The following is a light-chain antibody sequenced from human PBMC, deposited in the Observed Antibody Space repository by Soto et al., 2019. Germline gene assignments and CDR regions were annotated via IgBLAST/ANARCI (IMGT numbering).Light chain of an antibody. CDR2: DVS. V-gene: IGLV2-14*01. CDR3: SSYTSSSTLVV. J-gene: IGLJ2*01. CDR1: SSDVGGYNY. Sequence: QSALTQPASVSGSPGQSITISGAGTSSDVGGYNYVSWYQQHPGKAPKLMIYDVSKRPSGVSNRFSGSKSGNTASLTISGLQAEDEADYYCSSYTSSSTLVVFGGGTKVTVL.